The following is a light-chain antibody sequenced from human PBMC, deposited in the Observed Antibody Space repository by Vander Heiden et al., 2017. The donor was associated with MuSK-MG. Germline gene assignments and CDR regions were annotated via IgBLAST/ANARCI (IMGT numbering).Light chain of an antibody. Sequence: DIQLTQSPSFLSASVGDRVTITCRASQGISSYLAWYQQKPGKAPKLLIYAASTLQSGVPSRFSGSGSGTEFTLTISSLQPEDSATYYCQQRNRDPHTWTFGQRTKVEIK. CDR3: QQRNRDPHTWT. J-gene: IGKJ1*01. CDR2: AAS. V-gene: IGKV1-9*01. CDR1: QGISSY.